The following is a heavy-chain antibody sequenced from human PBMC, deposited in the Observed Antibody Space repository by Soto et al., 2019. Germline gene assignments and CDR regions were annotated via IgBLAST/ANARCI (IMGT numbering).Heavy chain of an antibody. J-gene: IGHJ5*02. D-gene: IGHD6-19*01. Sequence: PSETLSLTCAVNGASFSGCYWSWIRQPPGKGLEWIGEINHSGSTNYNPSLKRRVNISVDTSKNQFSLKLSSVTAADTAVDYCERDSLLAGFDTWGQGILVTV. CDR3: ERDSLLAGFDT. CDR1: GASFSGCY. CDR2: INHSGST. V-gene: IGHV4-34*01.